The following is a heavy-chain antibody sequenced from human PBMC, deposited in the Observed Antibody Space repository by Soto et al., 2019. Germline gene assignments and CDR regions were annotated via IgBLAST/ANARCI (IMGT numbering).Heavy chain of an antibody. D-gene: IGHD3-22*01. J-gene: IGHJ4*02. CDR3: AREDYYDSSGYYSKALFVY. CDR2: INPSGGST. Sequence: QVQLVQSGAEVKKPGASVKVSCKASGYTFTSYYMHWVRQAPGQGLEWMGIINPSGGSTSYAQKFQGRVTMTRDTSSSTVYMELSSLRSEDTAVYYCAREDYYDSSGYYSKALFVYWGQGTLVTVSS. CDR1: GYTFTSYY. V-gene: IGHV1-46*01.